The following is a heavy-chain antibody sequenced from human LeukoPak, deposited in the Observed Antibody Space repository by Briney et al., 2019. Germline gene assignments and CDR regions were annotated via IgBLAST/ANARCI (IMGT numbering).Heavy chain of an antibody. Sequence: PSETLSLTCTVSGGSISSYYWSWIRQPPAKGLEWIGYIYYSGSTNYNPSLKSRVTISVDTSKNQFSLKLSSVTAADTAVYYCATTSGFWVAAPGHFDYWGQGTLVTVSS. D-gene: IGHD3-10*01. CDR1: GGSISSYY. V-gene: IGHV4-59*08. J-gene: IGHJ4*02. CDR2: IYYSGST. CDR3: ATTSGFWVAAPGHFDY.